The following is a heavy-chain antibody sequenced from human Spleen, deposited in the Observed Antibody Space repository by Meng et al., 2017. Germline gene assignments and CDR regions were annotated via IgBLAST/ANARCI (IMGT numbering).Heavy chain of an antibody. CDR2: IYHRGTT. Sequence: ASLSLTCAVSGYSINSGYYWGWIRQPPGQGLEWIGSIYHRGTTYYNPALKSRVTISVDTSKNQFSLRLTSVTAADTAVYYCATDTSNFWNGYYNYWGQGTLVTVSS. D-gene: IGHD3-3*01. CDR3: ATDTSNFWNGYYNY. V-gene: IGHV4-38-2*02. J-gene: IGHJ4*02. CDR1: GYSINSGYY.